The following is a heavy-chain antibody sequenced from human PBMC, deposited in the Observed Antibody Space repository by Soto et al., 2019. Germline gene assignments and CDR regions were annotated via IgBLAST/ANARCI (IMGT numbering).Heavy chain of an antibody. CDR1: GFTFSSYW. V-gene: IGHV3-7*01. CDR3: ARNHHYDNSGYDFDY. Sequence: GGSLRLSCAASGFTFSSYWMNWVRQAPGKGLEWVANINRDGSEKYYVDSVKGLFTISRDSAKNSLYLQMNSLRAEDTAVYYCARNHHYDNSGYDFDYWGQGTLVTVSS. CDR2: INRDGSEK. D-gene: IGHD3-22*01. J-gene: IGHJ4*02.